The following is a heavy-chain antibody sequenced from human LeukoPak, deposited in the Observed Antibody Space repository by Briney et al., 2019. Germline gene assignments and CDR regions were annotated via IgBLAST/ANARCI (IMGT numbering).Heavy chain of an antibody. V-gene: IGHV4-34*01. J-gene: IGHJ4*02. CDR2: INHSGST. CDR3: ARLRRNYYDSSGFFDY. CDR1: GGSFSGYY. D-gene: IGHD3-22*01. Sequence: PSETLSLTCAVYGGSFSGYYWSWIRQPPGKGLEWIGEINHSGSTNYNPSLKSRVTISVDTSKNQFSLKLSSVTAADTAVYYCARLRRNYYDSSGFFDYWGQGTLVTVSS.